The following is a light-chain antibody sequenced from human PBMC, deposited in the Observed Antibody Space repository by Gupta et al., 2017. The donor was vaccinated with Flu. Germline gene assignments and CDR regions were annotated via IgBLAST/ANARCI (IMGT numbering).Light chain of an antibody. CDR1: SSDVGSDNF. CDR2: DVT. CDR3: SSYTSSSTWV. J-gene: IGLJ3*02. Sequence: SITISWTGTSSDVGSDNFVTCDQQHPDTTPNLIIYDVTKRSSGISNRFSGSKSGNTASLTISGLKAEDESNYYCSSYTSSSTWVFGGGTKLTVL. V-gene: IGLV2-14*03.